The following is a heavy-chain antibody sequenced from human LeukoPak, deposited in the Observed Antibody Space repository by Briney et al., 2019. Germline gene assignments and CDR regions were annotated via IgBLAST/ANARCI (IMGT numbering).Heavy chain of an antibody. CDR3: ARDLENTAMAYGGYYFDY. CDR1: GFTFSSYS. V-gene: IGHV3-48*01. D-gene: IGHD5-18*01. J-gene: IGHJ4*02. CDR2: ISSSSSTI. Sequence: GGSLRHSCAASGFTFSSYSMNWVRQAPGKGLEWVSYISSSSSTIYYADSVKGRFTISRDNAKNSLYLQLNSLRAEDTAVYYCARDLENTAMAYGGYYFDYWGQGTLVTVSS.